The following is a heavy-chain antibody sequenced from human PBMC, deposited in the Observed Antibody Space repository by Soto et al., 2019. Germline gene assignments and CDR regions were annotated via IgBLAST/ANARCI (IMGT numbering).Heavy chain of an antibody. V-gene: IGHV3-11*01. J-gene: IGHJ6*02. CDR2: TISSVTTI. CDR3: AREPQGIAVDHSYYYAIDV. Sequence: QVQLVETGGGLAKPGWSLRLSCAAAGCTCSEYDMSRIGQSPVKLLELVASTISSVTTIYYSDSLNRRFTRSRDNAKNSPYLQMDSLRDDDTAVYYCAREPQGIAVDHSYYYAIDVWCQRTTVTVSS. CDR1: GCTCSEYD. D-gene: IGHD6-19*01.